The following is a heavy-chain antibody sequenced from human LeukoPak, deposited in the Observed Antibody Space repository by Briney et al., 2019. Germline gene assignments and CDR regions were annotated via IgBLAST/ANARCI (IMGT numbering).Heavy chain of an antibody. Sequence: GGSLRLSCAASGFSFSSYTMSWVRQAPGKGLEWVSAISGSGGFTYYADSVKGRFTISRDNSKNTLFLQMNSLRAEDTAVYYCAGEDSGNYYFDLWGQGTLVTVSS. V-gene: IGHV3-23*01. D-gene: IGHD1-26*01. J-gene: IGHJ4*02. CDR2: ISGSGGFT. CDR3: AGEDSGNYYFDL. CDR1: GFSFSSYT.